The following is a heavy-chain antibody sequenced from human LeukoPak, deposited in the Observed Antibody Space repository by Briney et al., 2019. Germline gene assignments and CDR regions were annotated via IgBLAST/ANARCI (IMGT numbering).Heavy chain of an antibody. CDR1: GYTFDDYA. Sequence: GGSLRLSCAPSGYTFDDYAMDGGRQAPGKGLEWVSLITGDGGRTYFADSVKGRFTISRDNRKISLYMQINSLRTDDTALYYSAREGPISVDGELDVWGQATLVTVSS. V-gene: IGHV3-43*02. CDR2: ITGDGGRT. D-gene: IGHD6-19*01. CDR3: AREGPISVDGELDV. J-gene: IGHJ4*02.